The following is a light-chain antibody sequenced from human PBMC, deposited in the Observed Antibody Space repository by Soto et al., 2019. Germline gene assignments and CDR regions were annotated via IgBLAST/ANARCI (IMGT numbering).Light chain of an antibody. Sequence: QSVLTQPPSASGTPGQRVTISCSGRRSNIGTNSVSWYQQLPRTAPKLLIYSNNQRPSGVPDRFSGSKSGTSASLAISGLQPEDEADSYCAVWDDSLHGVVFGGGTKLTVL. CDR1: RSNIGTNS. V-gene: IGLV1-44*01. J-gene: IGLJ2*01. CDR2: SNN. CDR3: AVWDDSLHGVV.